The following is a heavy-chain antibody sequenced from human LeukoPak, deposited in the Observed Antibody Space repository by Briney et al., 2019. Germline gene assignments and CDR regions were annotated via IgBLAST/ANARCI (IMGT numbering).Heavy chain of an antibody. Sequence: PSETLSLTCTVSGGSISSSGFYWGWIRQPPGRGLEWIGSIYYSGSTYYNPSLKSRVTISVDTSKNQFSLRLSSVSAADTAAYYCARQSGDYTYYSDYWGRGTLVTVSS. CDR2: IYYSGST. CDR3: ARQSGDYTYYSDY. V-gene: IGHV4-39*01. D-gene: IGHD4-17*01. CDR1: GGSISSSGFY. J-gene: IGHJ4*02.